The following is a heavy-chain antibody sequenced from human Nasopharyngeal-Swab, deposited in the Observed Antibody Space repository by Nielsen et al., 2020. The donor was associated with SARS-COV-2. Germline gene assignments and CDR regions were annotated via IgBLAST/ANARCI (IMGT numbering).Heavy chain of an antibody. CDR1: GFTISRYG. Sequence: GGSLRLSCEASGFTISRYGMHWVRRAPGKGLEWVTFISYDGSVKYYADSVKGRFTISTDVSNNTLYLQMNSLRVEDTAIYYCTKGAQLGDYWGQGTLVTVSS. CDR2: ISYDGSVK. J-gene: IGHJ4*02. D-gene: IGHD6-13*01. CDR3: TKGAQLGDY. V-gene: IGHV3-30*18.